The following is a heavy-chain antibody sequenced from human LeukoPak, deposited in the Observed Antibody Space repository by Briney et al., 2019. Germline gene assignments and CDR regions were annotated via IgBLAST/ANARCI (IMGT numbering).Heavy chain of an antibody. CDR2: IYSGGST. CDR1: GFTVSSNY. Sequence: GGSLRLSCAASGFTVSSNYMSWVRQAPGKGLEWVSVIYSGGSTYYADSVKGRFTISRDNSENTLYLQMNSLRAEDTAVYYCARLRFGPDDAFDIWGQGTMVTVSS. D-gene: IGHD3-10*01. V-gene: IGHV3-53*01. CDR3: ARLRFGPDDAFDI. J-gene: IGHJ3*02.